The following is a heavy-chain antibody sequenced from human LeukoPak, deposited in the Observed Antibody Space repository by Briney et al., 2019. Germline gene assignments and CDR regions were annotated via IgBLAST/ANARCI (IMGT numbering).Heavy chain of an antibody. J-gene: IGHJ6*03. V-gene: IGHV4-39*07. Sequence: SETLSLTCTVSGGSISSSSYYWGWVRQPPGKGLEWIGSIYYSGSTYYNPSLKSRVTISVDTSKNQFSLKLSSVTAADTAVYYCARGNYDILTGYLRYYYYMDVWGKGTTVTVSS. D-gene: IGHD3-9*01. CDR2: IYYSGST. CDR1: GGSISSSSYY. CDR3: ARGNYDILTGYLRYYYYMDV.